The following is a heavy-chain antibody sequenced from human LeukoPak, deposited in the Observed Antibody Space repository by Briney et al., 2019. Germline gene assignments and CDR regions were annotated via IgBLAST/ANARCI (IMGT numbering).Heavy chain of an antibody. J-gene: IGHJ6*03. CDR2: ISAYNGNT. CDR1: GYTFTSYG. Sequence: GALVKVSCKASGYTFTSYGISWVRQAPGQGLEWMGWISAYNGNTNYAQKLQGRVTMTTDTSTSTAYVELRSLRSDDTAVYYCARVEDSSGYYHLYYYYYMDVWGKGTTVTVSS. CDR3: ARVEDSSGYYHLYYYYYMDV. V-gene: IGHV1-18*01. D-gene: IGHD3-22*01.